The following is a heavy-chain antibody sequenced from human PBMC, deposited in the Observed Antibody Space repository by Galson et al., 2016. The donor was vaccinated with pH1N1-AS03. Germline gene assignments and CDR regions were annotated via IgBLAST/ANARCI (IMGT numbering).Heavy chain of an antibody. Sequence: SLRLSCAASRFTFSSYTMTWVRQAPGKGLEWISSISSNSASTYYADSLKGRFTVSRDNAKNPLYLQMDSLSAEDTAVYYCAKVGGVFDWNDYNYMDVWGTGTTVTAAS. D-gene: IGHD1-1*01. CDR3: AKVGGVFDWNDYNYMDV. CDR1: RFTFSSYT. V-gene: IGHV3-21*01. J-gene: IGHJ6*03. CDR2: ISSNSAST.